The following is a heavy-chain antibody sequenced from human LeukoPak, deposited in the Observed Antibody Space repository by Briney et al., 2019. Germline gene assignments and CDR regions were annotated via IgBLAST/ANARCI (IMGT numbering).Heavy chain of an antibody. V-gene: IGHV1-58*01. D-gene: IGHD6-13*01. Sequence: SVKVPCKASGFTFTSSAVQWVRQARGQRLEWIGWIVVGSGNTNYAQKFQERVTITRDMSTSTAYMELSSLRSEDTAVYFCAAINLAAAASNPWGQGTLVTVSS. CDR2: IVVGSGNT. CDR3: AAINLAAAASNP. J-gene: IGHJ5*02. CDR1: GFTFTSSA.